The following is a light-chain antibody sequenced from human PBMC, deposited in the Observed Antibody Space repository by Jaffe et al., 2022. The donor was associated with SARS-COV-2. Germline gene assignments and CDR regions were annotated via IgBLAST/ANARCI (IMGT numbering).Light chain of an antibody. Sequence: DVQMTQSPSTLSASVGDRVTITCRASQTVTTSLAWHQQKPGKAPKLLIYKASILQSGVPSRFSGSGSGTEFTLTISSLQPDDSATYYCQQYETYSGTFGQGTKVEIK. CDR2: KAS. CDR1: QTVTTS. V-gene: IGKV1-5*03. CDR3: QQYETYSGT. J-gene: IGKJ1*01.